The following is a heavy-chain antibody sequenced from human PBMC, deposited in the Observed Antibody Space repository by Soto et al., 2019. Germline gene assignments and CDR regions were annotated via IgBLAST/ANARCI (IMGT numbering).Heavy chain of an antibody. CDR1: GFTFSNAW. J-gene: IGHJ6*02. CDR3: ATDSRSSWYFGYYYYGMDV. Sequence: AGSLRLSCAASGFTFSNAWMNWVRQAPGKGLEWVGRIKSKTDGGTTDYAAPVKGRFTISRDDSKNTLYLQMNSLKTEDTAVYYCATDSRSSWYFGYYYYGMDVWGQGTTVTVSS. V-gene: IGHV3-15*07. CDR2: IKSKTDGGTT. D-gene: IGHD6-13*01.